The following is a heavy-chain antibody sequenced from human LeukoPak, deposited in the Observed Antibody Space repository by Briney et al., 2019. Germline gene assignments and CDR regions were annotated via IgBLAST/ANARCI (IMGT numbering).Heavy chain of an antibody. Sequence: SETLSLTCTVSGGSISNYYWSWIRQPPGKGLEWIGYIYYSGSTNYNPSLKSRVTMSVDTSKNQFSLKLSSVTAADTAVYYCARGGRYNILTGFRRDRHDAFDIWGQGTLVTVSS. J-gene: IGHJ3*02. V-gene: IGHV4-59*01. D-gene: IGHD3-9*01. CDR1: GGSISNYY. CDR3: ARGGRYNILTGFRRDRHDAFDI. CDR2: IYYSGST.